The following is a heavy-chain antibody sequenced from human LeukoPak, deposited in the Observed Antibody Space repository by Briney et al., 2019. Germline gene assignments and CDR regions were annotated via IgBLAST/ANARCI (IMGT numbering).Heavy chain of an antibody. Sequence: PSETLSLTCTVSGGSISSYYWSWIRQPPGKGLEWIGYIYYSGSTNYNPSLKSRVTISVDTSKNQFSLKLSSVTAADTAVYYCARGYCTNGVCFTPPAYFDYWGQGTLVTVSS. CDR3: ARGYCTNGVCFTPPAYFDY. CDR1: GGSISSYY. CDR2: IYYSGST. V-gene: IGHV4-59*01. D-gene: IGHD2-8*01. J-gene: IGHJ4*02.